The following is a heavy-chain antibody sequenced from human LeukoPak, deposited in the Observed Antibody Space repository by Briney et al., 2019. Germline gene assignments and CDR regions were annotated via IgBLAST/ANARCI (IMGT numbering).Heavy chain of an antibody. J-gene: IGHJ5*02. CDR2: INPDDSDT. CDR1: GNSFTNNC. V-gene: IGHV5-51*01. CDR3: AKRRLNVYESSPWDPGP. Sequence: PGESLNISLKDSGNSFTNNCIACVRQMPGKALEWMGIINPDDSDTHYSAPFQGQVTISADRSTSTAYLHWSSLKASDTAIYYCAKRRLNVYESSPWDPGPWGQGTLVTVSS. D-gene: IGHD3-16*01.